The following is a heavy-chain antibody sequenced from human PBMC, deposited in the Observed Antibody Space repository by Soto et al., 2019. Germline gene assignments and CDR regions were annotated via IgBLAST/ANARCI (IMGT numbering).Heavy chain of an antibody. CDR2: IVVGSGNT. CDR1: GFTFTSSA. CDR3: AALSDGYNYYYGMDV. Sequence: SVKVSCKASGFTFTSSAVQWVRQARGQRLEWIGWIVVGSGNTNYAQKFQERVTITRDMSTSTAYMELSSLRSEDTAVYYCAALSDGYNYYYGMDVWGQGTTVTV. D-gene: IGHD5-12*01. J-gene: IGHJ6*02. V-gene: IGHV1-58*01.